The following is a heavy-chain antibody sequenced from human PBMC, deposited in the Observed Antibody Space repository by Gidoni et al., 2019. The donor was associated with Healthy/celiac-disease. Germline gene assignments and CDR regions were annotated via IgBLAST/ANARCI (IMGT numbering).Heavy chain of an antibody. CDR1: GYSISSGYY. Sequence: QVQLQESGPGLVKPSETLSLTCTVSGYSISSGYYWGWIRPPPGKGREWIGSIYHSWSTYYNPSLKSRVTISVDKSKNQFSLKLSSVTAADTAVYYCARNGVDYDSSGPAAPDYWGQGTLVTVSS. CDR3: ARNGVDYDSSGPAAPDY. D-gene: IGHD3-22*01. J-gene: IGHJ4*02. V-gene: IGHV4-38-2*02. CDR2: IYHSWST.